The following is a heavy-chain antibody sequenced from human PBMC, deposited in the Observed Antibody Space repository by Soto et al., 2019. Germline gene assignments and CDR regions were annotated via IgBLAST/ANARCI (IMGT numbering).Heavy chain of an antibody. CDR3: ARAIQDYGSGSYFPESNY. V-gene: IGHV3-11*01. CDR1: GFTFSGQY. Sequence: GGSLRLSCAASGFTFSGQYMTWIRQAPGKGLEWVSKISGDATLTYYADSVEGRFTVSRDNAKKALYLQMNSPRAEDTAVYYCARAIQDYGSGSYFPESNYWGQGTLVTVSS. J-gene: IGHJ4*02. CDR2: ISGDATLT. D-gene: IGHD3-10*01.